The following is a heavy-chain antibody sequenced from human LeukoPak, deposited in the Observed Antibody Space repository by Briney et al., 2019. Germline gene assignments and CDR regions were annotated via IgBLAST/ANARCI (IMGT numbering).Heavy chain of an antibody. V-gene: IGHV4-30-4*08. CDR3: ARGPFWSGFEYFQH. CDR1: GGSISSGDYY. CDR2: IYYSGST. D-gene: IGHD3-3*01. J-gene: IGHJ1*01. Sequence: PSETLSLTCTVSGGSISSGDYYWSWIRQPPGKGLEWIGYIYYSGSTYYNPSLKIRVTISVDTSKNQFSLKLSSVTAADTAVYYCARGPFWSGFEYFQHWGQGTLVTVSS.